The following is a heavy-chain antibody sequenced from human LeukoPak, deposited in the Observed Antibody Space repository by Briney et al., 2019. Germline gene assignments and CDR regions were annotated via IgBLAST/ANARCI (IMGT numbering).Heavy chain of an antibody. V-gene: IGHV1-69*01. D-gene: IGHD5-18*01. Sequence: GASVKVSCKASGGTFSSYAISWVRQAPGQGLEWMGGIIPIFGTANYAQKFQGRVTITADESTRTAYMELSSLRSEDTAVYYCARVGGGYSYGYLYYFDYWGQGTLVTVSS. CDR1: GGTFSSYA. J-gene: IGHJ4*02. CDR3: ARVGGGYSYGYLYYFDY. CDR2: IIPIFGTA.